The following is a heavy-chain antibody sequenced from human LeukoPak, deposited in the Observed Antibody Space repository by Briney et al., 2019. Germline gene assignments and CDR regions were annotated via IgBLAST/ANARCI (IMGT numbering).Heavy chain of an antibody. V-gene: IGHV3-11*04. CDR2: ISSSGSTI. Sequence: KSGGSLRLSCAASGFTFSDYYMSWIRQAPGKGLEWVSYISSSGSTIYYADSVKGRFTISRDNAKNSLYLQMNSLRAEDTAVYYCARGEVVTASLPDYFYYYMDVWGKGTTVTISS. J-gene: IGHJ6*03. D-gene: IGHD2-21*02. CDR3: ARGEVVTASLPDYFYYYMDV. CDR1: GFTFSDYY.